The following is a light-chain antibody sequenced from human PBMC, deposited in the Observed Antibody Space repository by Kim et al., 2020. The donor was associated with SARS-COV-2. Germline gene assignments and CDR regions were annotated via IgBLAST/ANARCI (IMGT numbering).Light chain of an antibody. V-gene: IGKV3-15*01. CDR2: VES. J-gene: IGKJ5*01. Sequence: SPGEPAPPAGRASLIVSSNLAWYQQNPGQAPRLLIYVESTRATGIPARFSGSGSGTEFTLTISSLQSEDFAVYYCQQYNNWLTFGQGTRLEIK. CDR1: LIVSSN. CDR3: QQYNNWLT.